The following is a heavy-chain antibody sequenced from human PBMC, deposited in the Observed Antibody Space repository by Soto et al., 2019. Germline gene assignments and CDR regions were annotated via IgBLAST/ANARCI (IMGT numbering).Heavy chain of an antibody. CDR2: MNPNSGNT. V-gene: IGHV1-8*01. Sequence: GASVKVSCKASGYTFTSYDINWVRQATGQGLEWMGWMNPNSGNTGYAQKFQGRVTMTRNTSISTAYMELSSLRSEDTAVYYCARSGPLYCSGGSCYSIKFYYYYGMDVWGQGTTVTVSS. D-gene: IGHD2-15*01. CDR3: ARSGPLYCSGGSCYSIKFYYYYGMDV. J-gene: IGHJ6*02. CDR1: GYTFTSYD.